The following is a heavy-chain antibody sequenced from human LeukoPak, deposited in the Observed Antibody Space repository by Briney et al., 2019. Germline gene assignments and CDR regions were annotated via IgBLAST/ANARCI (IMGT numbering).Heavy chain of an antibody. CDR2: INPNSGGT. V-gene: IGHV1-2*02. D-gene: IGHD3-3*01. Sequence: GASVKVSCKASGYTFTGYYMHWVRQAPGQGLEWMGWINPNSGGTNYAQKFQGRVTMTRDTSISTAYMELSRLRSDDTAVYYCARDHHITIFGVVSHYYGMDVWGQGTTVTVSS. J-gene: IGHJ6*02. CDR3: ARDHHITIFGVVSHYYGMDV. CDR1: GYTFTGYY.